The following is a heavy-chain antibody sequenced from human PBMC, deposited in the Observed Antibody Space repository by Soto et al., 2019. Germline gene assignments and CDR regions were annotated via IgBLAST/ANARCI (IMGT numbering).Heavy chain of an antibody. CDR3: APQGVLQQIFDY. V-gene: IGHV1-3*01. Sequence: ASVKVSCKASGYTFPSYAMHWVRQAPGQRLEWMGWINAGNGNTKYSQKFQGRVTISVDTSKNQFSLKLSSVTAADTAVYYCAPQGVLQQIFDYWGLGNLVTVSS. J-gene: IGHJ4*02. CDR1: GYTFPSYA. D-gene: IGHD4-4*01. CDR2: INAGNGNT.